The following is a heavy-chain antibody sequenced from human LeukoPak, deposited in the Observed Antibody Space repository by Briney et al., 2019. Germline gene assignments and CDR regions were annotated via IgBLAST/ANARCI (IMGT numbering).Heavy chain of an antibody. CDR1: IFPFSSYG. J-gene: IGHJ4*02. V-gene: IGHV3-33*01. D-gene: IGHD5-12*01. CDR3: ATAPGGYGAVHY. Sequence: PGGSLRLSCAASIFPFSSYGMPWVRQAPGKGLEWVAIIWFDGSNKYYVDSVKGRFTISRDNPKNTLYLQMNSLRAEDTAVYYCATAPGGYGAVHYWGQGTLVTVSS. CDR2: IWFDGSNK.